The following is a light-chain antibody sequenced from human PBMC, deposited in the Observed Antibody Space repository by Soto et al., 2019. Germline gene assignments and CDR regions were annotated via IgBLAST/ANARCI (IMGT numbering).Light chain of an antibody. CDR3: QQYYSYPLT. J-gene: IGKJ4*01. CDR1: QGISSY. CDR2: AAS. V-gene: IGKV1-8*01. Sequence: AIRMTQSPSSFSASTGDRVTITCRASQGISSYLAWYQQKPGKAPKLLINAASTLQSGVPSRFSGSGSGTDFTLTVSCLQSEDFATYYCQQYYSYPLTCGGGTKVEIK.